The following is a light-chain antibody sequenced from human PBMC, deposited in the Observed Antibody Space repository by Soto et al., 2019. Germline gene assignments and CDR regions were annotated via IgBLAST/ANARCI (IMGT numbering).Light chain of an antibody. CDR2: GAS. CDR3: QQYNSWPVT. CDR1: QSVSNN. Sequence: EVVMTQSPATLSVSPGDGATLSCRASQSVSNNLAWYQQKPGQAPRLLIYGASARATGTPARFSGSGSGTEFTLTISSLQSEDIAVYHCQQYNSWPVTFGQGTKLEI. V-gene: IGKV3-15*01. J-gene: IGKJ2*01.